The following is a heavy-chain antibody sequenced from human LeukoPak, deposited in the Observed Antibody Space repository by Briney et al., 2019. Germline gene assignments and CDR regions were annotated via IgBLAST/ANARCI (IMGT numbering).Heavy chain of an antibody. Sequence: ASVKVSCTASGGTVSSYAISWVRQAPGQGLEWMGGIIPIFGTANYAQKFQGRVTITADESTSTAYMELSSLRSEDTAVYYCARGTGIAVAASIPWGYYYGMDVWGQGTTVTVSS. CDR2: IIPIFGTA. J-gene: IGHJ6*02. CDR1: GGTVSSYA. D-gene: IGHD6-19*01. CDR3: ARGTGIAVAASIPWGYYYGMDV. V-gene: IGHV1-69*01.